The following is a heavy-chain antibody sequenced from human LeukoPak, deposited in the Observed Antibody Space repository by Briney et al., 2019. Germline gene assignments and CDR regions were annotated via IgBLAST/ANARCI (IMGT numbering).Heavy chain of an antibody. D-gene: IGHD3-10*01. CDR3: ASQPYYYGSGSNFDY. CDR1: GYTFTGYY. Sequence: ASVKVSCKASGYTFTGYYMHWVRQAPGQGLEWMGWINPNSGGTNYAQKFQGRVTMTRDTSISTAYMELSRLRSDDTAVYYCASQPYYYGSGSNFDYWGQGTLVTVSS. V-gene: IGHV1-2*02. CDR2: INPNSGGT. J-gene: IGHJ4*02.